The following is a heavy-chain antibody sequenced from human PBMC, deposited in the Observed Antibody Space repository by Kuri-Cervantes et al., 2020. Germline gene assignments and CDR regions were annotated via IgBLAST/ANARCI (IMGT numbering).Heavy chain of an antibody. CDR1: GGSISSSSYC. Sequence: SETLSLTCTVSGGSISSSSYCWGWIRQPPGKGLEWIGSIYYSGSTYYNPSLKSRVTISVDTSKNQFSLKLSSVTAADTAVYYCARQAVAGFDYWGQGTLVTVSS. D-gene: IGHD6-19*01. CDR2: IYYSGST. V-gene: IGHV4-39*01. CDR3: ARQAVAGFDY. J-gene: IGHJ4*02.